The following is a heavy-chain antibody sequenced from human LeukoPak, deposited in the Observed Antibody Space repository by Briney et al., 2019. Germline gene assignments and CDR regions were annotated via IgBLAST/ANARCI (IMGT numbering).Heavy chain of an antibody. CDR1: GFTFSSYA. D-gene: IGHD6-13*01. J-gene: IGHJ4*02. CDR3: AKTPYSSSWYFFDY. Sequence: GGSLRLSCAASGFTFSSYAMSWVRQAPGKGLEWVSAISGSGGSTYYADSVKGRFTISRDNSKNTLYLRMNSLRAEDTAVYYCAKTPYSSSWYFFDYWGQGTLVTVSS. V-gene: IGHV3-23*01. CDR2: ISGSGGST.